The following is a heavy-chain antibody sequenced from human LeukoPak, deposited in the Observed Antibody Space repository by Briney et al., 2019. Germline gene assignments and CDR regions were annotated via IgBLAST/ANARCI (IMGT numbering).Heavy chain of an antibody. CDR2: ISGSGGST. V-gene: IGHV3-23*01. CDR1: GFTFSSYA. Sequence: GGSLRLSCAASGFTFSSYAMSWVRQAPGKGLEWVSAISGSGGSTYYADSVKGRFTISRDNSKNTPYLQMNSLRAEDTAVYYCAKGWSQLLISWFDPWGQGTLVTVSS. J-gene: IGHJ5*02. CDR3: AKGWSQLLISWFDP. D-gene: IGHD2-2*01.